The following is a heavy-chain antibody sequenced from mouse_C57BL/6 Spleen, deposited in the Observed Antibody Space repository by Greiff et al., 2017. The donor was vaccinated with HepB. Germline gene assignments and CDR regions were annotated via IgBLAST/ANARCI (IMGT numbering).Heavy chain of an antibody. CDR1: GFSFTSYG. Sequence: VKLVESGPGLVAPSQSLSITCTVSGFSFTSYGVHWVRQPPGKGLEWLVVIWSDGSTTYNSALKSRLSISKDNSKSQVFLKMNSLQTDDTAMYYCARLSYDYGYAMDYWGQGTSVTVSS. V-gene: IGHV2-6*03. D-gene: IGHD2-4*01. J-gene: IGHJ4*01. CDR2: IWSDGST. CDR3: ARLSYDYGYAMDY.